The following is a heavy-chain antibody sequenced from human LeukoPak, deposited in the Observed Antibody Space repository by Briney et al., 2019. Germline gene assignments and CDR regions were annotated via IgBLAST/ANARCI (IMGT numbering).Heavy chain of an antibody. D-gene: IGHD3-22*01. Sequence: SETLSLTCTVSGGSISSSSYYWGWIRQPPGKGLEWIGSIYYSGSTYYNPSLKSRVTISVDTSKNQFSLKLSSVTAADTAVYYCARADYYDSDPAFDPWGQGTLVTVSS. V-gene: IGHV4-39*07. CDR3: ARADYYDSDPAFDP. CDR2: IYYSGST. J-gene: IGHJ5*02. CDR1: GGSISSSSYY.